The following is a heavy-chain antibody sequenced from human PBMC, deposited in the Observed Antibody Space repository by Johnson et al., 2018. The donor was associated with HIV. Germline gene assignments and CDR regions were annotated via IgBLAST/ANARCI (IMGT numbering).Heavy chain of an antibody. CDR2: IGTSSDT. CDR3: ARDSPTYYNFWSGYPADVFDI. D-gene: IGHD3-3*01. Sequence: VQLVESGGGVVQPGRSLRLSCAASGFTFDDYGMSWVRQAPGKGLEWVSGIGTSSDTYYPGSVKGRFTISRDNARNSLYVQMNSLRAEDTALYYCARDSPTYYNFWSGYPADVFDIWGQGTMVTVSP. V-gene: IGHV3-20*04. CDR1: GFTFDDYG. J-gene: IGHJ3*02.